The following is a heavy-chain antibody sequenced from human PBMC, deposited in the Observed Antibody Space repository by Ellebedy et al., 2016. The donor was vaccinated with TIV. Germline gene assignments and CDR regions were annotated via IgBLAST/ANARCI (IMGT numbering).Heavy chain of an antibody. J-gene: IGHJ4*02. V-gene: IGHV3-69-1*01. CDR2: IVGSGAE. CDR1: GFTFSPYA. CDR3: ATPDRTFGY. Sequence: GESLKISCAASGFTFSPYAMAWVRQAPGKGLEWVSGIVGSGAEKYADSVKGRFTISRDNAKNSLYLQMNSLRAEDTAVYYCATPDRTFGYWGQGTLVTVSS.